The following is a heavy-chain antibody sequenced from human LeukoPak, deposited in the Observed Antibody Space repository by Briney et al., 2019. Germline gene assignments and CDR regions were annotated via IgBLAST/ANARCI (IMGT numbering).Heavy chain of an antibody. CDR2: IHQSGIT. CDR1: GDPINSGGFY. Sequence: SETLSLTCAVSGDPINSGGFYWNWIRQPPGKGLEWIAYIHQSGITVSNPSLKSRLTLSLDASKNQFSLRLTSATVADTAVYYCARDLEYCSTTSCFTWGQGTLVTVSS. D-gene: IGHD2-2*01. J-gene: IGHJ5*02. V-gene: IGHV4-30-2*01. CDR3: ARDLEYCSTTSCFT.